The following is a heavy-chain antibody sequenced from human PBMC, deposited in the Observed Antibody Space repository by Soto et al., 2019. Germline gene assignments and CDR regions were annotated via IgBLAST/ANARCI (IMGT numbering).Heavy chain of an antibody. CDR3: ATGDRGAFDI. CDR1: GFTFSYYW. J-gene: IGHJ3*02. D-gene: IGHD1-26*01. Sequence: EVQLVESGRGLVQPGESLRLSCAASGFTFSYYWMHWVRQAPGKGLVWVSRIHSDGSSTTYADSVKGRFTISRDNARNTVYLQMNSLRVEDTAVYYCATGDRGAFDIWGQGTVVTVSS. CDR2: IHSDGSST. V-gene: IGHV3-74*01.